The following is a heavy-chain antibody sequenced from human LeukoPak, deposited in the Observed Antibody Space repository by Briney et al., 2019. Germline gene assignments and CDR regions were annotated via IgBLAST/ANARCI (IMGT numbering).Heavy chain of an antibody. J-gene: IGHJ6*03. D-gene: IGHD1-7*01. CDR2: IWYDESNS. CDR3: AKSFLELEAYDYYMDV. Sequence: GGSLRLSCAASGFTFSRYGMHWVRQAPGKGLEWVAVIWYDESNSYYADSVKGRFTISRDNSKKTLYLQMNSLRAEDTAVYYCAKSFLELEAYDYYMDVWGKGTTVAVSS. V-gene: IGHV3-33*06. CDR1: GFTFSRYG.